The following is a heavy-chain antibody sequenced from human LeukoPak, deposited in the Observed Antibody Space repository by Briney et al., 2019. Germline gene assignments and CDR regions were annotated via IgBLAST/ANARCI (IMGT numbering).Heavy chain of an antibody. Sequence: ASVKVSCKASGYTFTSYGISWVRQAPGQGLEWMGWISAYNGNANYAQKLQGRVTMTTDTSTSTAYMELRSLRSDDTAVYYCAYGLRDILPLYDYYYYYGMDVWGQGTTVTVSS. CDR3: AYGLRDILPLYDYYYYYGMDV. D-gene: IGHD5-12*01. J-gene: IGHJ6*02. CDR2: ISAYNGNA. CDR1: GYTFTSYG. V-gene: IGHV1-18*01.